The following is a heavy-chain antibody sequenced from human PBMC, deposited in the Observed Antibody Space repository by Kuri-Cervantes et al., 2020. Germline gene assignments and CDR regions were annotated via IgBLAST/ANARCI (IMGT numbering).Heavy chain of an antibody. CDR3: ARGEGSSWDLRFYYYYYMDV. CDR1: GGSISSSS. Sequence: ETLSLTCTVSGGSISSSSYYWGWIRQPPGKGLEWVSSISSSSSYIYYADSVKGRFTTSRDNAKNSLYLQMNSLRAEDTAVYYCARGEGSSWDLRFYYYYYMDVWGKGTTVTVSS. J-gene: IGHJ6*03. D-gene: IGHD6-13*01. V-gene: IGHV3-21*01. CDR2: ISSSSSYI.